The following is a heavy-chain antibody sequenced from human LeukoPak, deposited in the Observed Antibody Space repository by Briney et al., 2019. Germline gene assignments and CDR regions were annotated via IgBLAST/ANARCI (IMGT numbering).Heavy chain of an antibody. D-gene: IGHD2-2*01. CDR2: VGPEDGET. CDR1: GYTFTDYY. J-gene: IGHJ5*02. CDR3: ATPGYCSSTSCYSTNWFDP. Sequence: GASVKVSCKASGYTFTDYYMHWVQQAPGKGLEWMGRVGPEDGETIYAEKFQGRVTITADTSTDTAYMELSSLRSEDTAVYYCATPGYCSSTSCYSTNWFDPWGQGTLVTVSS. V-gene: IGHV1-69-2*01.